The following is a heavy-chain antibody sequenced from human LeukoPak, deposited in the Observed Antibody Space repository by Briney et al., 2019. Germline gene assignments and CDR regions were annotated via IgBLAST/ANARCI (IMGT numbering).Heavy chain of an antibody. CDR1: GFTFSSYG. V-gene: IGHV3-30*02. CDR2: IRYDGSNK. Sequence: GGSLRLSCAASGFTFSSYGMHWVRQAPGKGLEWVAFIRYDGSNKYYADSVKGRSTISRDNSKNTLYLQMNSLRAEDTAVYYCAKVGSFLRYFDWLLSHFDYWGQGTLVTVSS. J-gene: IGHJ4*02. CDR3: AKVGSFLRYFDWLLSHFDY. D-gene: IGHD3-9*01.